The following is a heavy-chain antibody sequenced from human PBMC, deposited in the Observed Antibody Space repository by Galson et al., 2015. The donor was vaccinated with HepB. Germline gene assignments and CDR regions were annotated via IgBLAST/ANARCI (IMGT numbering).Heavy chain of an antibody. D-gene: IGHD2-15*01. V-gene: IGHV1-8*01. Sequence: SVKVSCKASGYTFTSYDINWVRQATGQGLEWMGWMNPNSGNTGYAQKFQGRVTMTRNTSISTAYMELSSLRSEDTAVYYCAREGGCSGGSCHSTSSPFDPWGQGTLVTVSS. CDR3: AREGGCSGGSCHSTSSPFDP. CDR2: MNPNSGNT. J-gene: IGHJ5*02. CDR1: GYTFTSYD.